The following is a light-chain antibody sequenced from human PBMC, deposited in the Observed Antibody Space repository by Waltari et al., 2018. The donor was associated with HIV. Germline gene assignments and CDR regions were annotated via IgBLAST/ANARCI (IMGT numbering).Light chain of an antibody. CDR3: HQFGSSVSYT. Sequence: EIVLTQSPATLSLSPGERVTLSCEPIQNIKNKYLAWYQQKGGLAPRLLIYDASRRASGIPDRFSGSGSGTDFTLTISRLEPDDFATYYCHQFGSSVSYTFGQGTKLEIK. J-gene: IGKJ2*01. CDR2: DAS. V-gene: IGKV3D-20*01. CDR1: QNIKNKY.